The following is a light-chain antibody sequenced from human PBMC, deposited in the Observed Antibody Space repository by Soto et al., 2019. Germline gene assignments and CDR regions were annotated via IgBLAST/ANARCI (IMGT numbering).Light chain of an antibody. J-gene: IGLJ2*01. CDR3: SSYTSNSTWV. V-gene: IGLV2-14*03. CDR2: DVT. CDR1: SSDVGAYDF. Sequence: QSALAQPASVSGSPGQSITISCTGTSSDVGAYDFVSWYQQHPGKAPKLMIYDVTNRPSGVSNRFSGSKSGNTASLTISGLQAEDEADYYCSSYTSNSTWVFGGGTQLTVL.